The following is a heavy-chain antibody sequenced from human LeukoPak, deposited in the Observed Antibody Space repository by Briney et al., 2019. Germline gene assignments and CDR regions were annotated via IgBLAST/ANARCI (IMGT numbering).Heavy chain of an antibody. CDR3: ARAPYSGSYFYYYYYMDV. CDR1: GYTFTSYD. Sequence: GASVKVSCKASGYTFTSYDINWVRQATGQGLEWMGWMNPNSGNTGYAQKFQGRVTITRNTSISTAYMELSSLRSEDTAVYYCARAPYSGSYFYYYYYMDVWGKGTTVTVSS. D-gene: IGHD1-26*01. CDR2: MNPNSGNT. V-gene: IGHV1-8*03. J-gene: IGHJ6*03.